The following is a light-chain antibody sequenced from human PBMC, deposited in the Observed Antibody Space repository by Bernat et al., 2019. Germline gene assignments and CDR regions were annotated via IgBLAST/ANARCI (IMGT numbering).Light chain of an antibody. CDR1: QSVSSSY. J-gene: IGKJ2*01. CDR3: QVSDNSPPAYT. Sequence: EIVLTQSPGTLSLSPGETATLSCRASQSVSSSYLAWYQQKPGQAPRLLMYGTSSRATGIPDRFSGSVSGTDFTLTISRLEPEDFAVYYCQVSDNSPPAYTFGQRTKLEIQ. V-gene: IGKV3-20*01. CDR2: GTS.